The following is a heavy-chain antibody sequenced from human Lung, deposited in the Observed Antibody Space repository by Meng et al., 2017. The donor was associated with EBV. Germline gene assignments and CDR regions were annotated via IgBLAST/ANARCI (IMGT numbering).Heavy chain of an antibody. J-gene: IGHJ4*02. Sequence: QLQCQAPGPGRLSPSGTLPLTCAVSGGSVIIGNWWSWVRQSPGKGLEWIGEIHHSGRTNYNPSLKSRITMSLDKPKNQFSLKLSSVTAADTAVYYCARDSDSAYSLGYWGQGTLVTVSS. CDR2: IHHSGRT. CDR3: ARDSDSAYSLGY. V-gene: IGHV4-4*02. D-gene: IGHD2-21*01. CDR1: GGSVIIGNW.